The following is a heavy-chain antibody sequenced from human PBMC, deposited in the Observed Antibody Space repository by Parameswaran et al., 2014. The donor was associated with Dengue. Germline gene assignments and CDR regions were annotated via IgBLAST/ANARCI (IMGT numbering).Heavy chain of an antibody. CDR2: IYYSGST. CDR3: ARLRIAAAGDWFDP. Sequence: WIRQPQEGLEWIGYIYYSGSTYYNPSLKSRVTISVDTSKNQFSLKLSSVTAADTAVYYCARLRIAAAGDWFDPWGQGTLVTVSS. V-gene: IGHV4-30-4*01. D-gene: IGHD6-13*01. J-gene: IGHJ5*02.